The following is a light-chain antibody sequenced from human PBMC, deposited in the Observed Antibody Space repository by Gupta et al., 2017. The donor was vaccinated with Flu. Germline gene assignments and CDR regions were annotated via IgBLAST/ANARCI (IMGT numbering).Light chain of an antibody. CDR3: SSYTSSSPQRV. V-gene: IGLV2-14*02. Sequence: RPSGVSNRFSASKYGHTASLTVSGLQAEDEADYYCSSYTSSSPQRVFGGGTQLTVL. J-gene: IGLJ3*02.